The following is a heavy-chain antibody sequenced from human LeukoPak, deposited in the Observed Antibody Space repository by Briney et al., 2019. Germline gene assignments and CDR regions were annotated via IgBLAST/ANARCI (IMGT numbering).Heavy chain of an antibody. CDR2: INHSGST. V-gene: IGHV4-34*01. Sequence: SETLSLTCAVYGGSFSGYYWSWIRQPPGKGLEWIGEINHSGSTNYNPSLKSRVTISVDTSKNQFSLKLSSVTAADTAVYCCARSIAARRGYFQHWGQGTLVTVSS. CDR1: GGSFSGYY. CDR3: ARSIAARRGYFQH. J-gene: IGHJ1*01. D-gene: IGHD6-6*01.